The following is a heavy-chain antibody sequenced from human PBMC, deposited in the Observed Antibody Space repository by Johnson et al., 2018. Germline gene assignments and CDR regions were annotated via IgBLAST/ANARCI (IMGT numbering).Heavy chain of an antibody. CDR2: ISDSGSST. J-gene: IGHJ3*02. V-gene: IGHV3-23*04. CDR1: GFTFSSYV. Sequence: EVQLVESGGGLVQPGGSLRLSCAASGFTFSSYVMTWVRQAPGKGLEWVSTISDSGSSTYYADPVKGRFTLSRDNSKNTLDLQMNSLRAEDTAVYYCAKIGQYYGSGSNIWGQGTMVSVSS. CDR3: AKIGQYYGSGSNI. D-gene: IGHD3-10*01.